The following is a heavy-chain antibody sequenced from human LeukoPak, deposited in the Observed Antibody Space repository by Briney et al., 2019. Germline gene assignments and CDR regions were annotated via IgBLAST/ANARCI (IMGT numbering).Heavy chain of an antibody. D-gene: IGHD4-11*01. CDR2: INTNTGNP. CDR3: ARDPRGGYSNLYP. CDR1: GYTFTRYA. V-gene: IGHV7-4-1*02. J-gene: IGHJ5*02. Sequence: ASVKVSCKASGYTFTRYAMNWVRQAPGQGLEWMGWINTNTGNPTYAQGFTGRFVFSLDTSVNTAYLQISSLKTEDTAVYYCARDPRGGYSNLYPWGQGTLVTVSS.